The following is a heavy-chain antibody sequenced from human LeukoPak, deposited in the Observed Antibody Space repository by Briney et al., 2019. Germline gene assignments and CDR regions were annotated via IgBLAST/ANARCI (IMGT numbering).Heavy chain of an antibody. D-gene: IGHD3-16*02. CDR1: EFSVGSNY. CDR3: ARDTDYVWGSYLRFDY. CDR2: ISSSSSYI. V-gene: IGHV3-21*01. J-gene: IGHJ4*02. Sequence: GGSLRLSCAASEFSVGSNYMTWVRQAPGKGLEWVSSISSSSSYIYYADSVKGRFTISRDNAKNSLYLQMNSLRAEDTAVYYCARDTDYVWGSYLRFDYWGQGTLVTVSS.